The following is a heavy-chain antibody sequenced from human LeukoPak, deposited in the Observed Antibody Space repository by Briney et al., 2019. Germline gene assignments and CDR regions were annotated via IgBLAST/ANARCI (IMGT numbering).Heavy chain of an antibody. V-gene: IGHV3-30*04. CDR1: GFTFSSYA. CDR2: ISYDGSNK. Sequence: GGSLRLSCAAFGFTFSSYAMHWVRQAPGKGLEWVAVISYDGSNKYYADSVKGRFTISRDNSKNTLYLQMNSLRAEDTAVYYCAKAALDYGDWYGMDVWGQGTTVTVSS. D-gene: IGHD4-17*01. J-gene: IGHJ6*02. CDR3: AKAALDYGDWYGMDV.